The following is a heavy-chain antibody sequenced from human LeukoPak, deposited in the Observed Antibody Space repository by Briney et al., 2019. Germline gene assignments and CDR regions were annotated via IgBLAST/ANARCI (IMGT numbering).Heavy chain of an antibody. J-gene: IGHJ4*02. Sequence: GGSLRLSCTASGFTFGDYAMSWVRQAPGKGLEWVGFIRSKAYGGTPEYAASVKGRFTTSRDDSTRIAYLQLNSLKTEDTAVYYCTRIGTSGGEFDYWGQGTLVTVSS. V-gene: IGHV3-49*04. CDR1: GFTFGDYA. D-gene: IGHD2-2*01. CDR2: IRSKAYGGTP. CDR3: TRIGTSGGEFDY.